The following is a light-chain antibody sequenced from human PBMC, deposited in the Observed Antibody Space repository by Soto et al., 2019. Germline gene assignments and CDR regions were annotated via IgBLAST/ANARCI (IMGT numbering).Light chain of an antibody. CDR1: QSISSSY. CDR2: GAS. Sequence: EIVLTQSPGTLSLSPGKRATLSCRASQSISSSYLAWYQQRPGQAPRLLIYGASSRATGIPDRFSGSGSGTEFTLTISRLEPEDFAVYYCQQYGSSPPTWTFGQGTKVDI. CDR3: QQYGSSPPTWT. V-gene: IGKV3-20*01. J-gene: IGKJ1*01.